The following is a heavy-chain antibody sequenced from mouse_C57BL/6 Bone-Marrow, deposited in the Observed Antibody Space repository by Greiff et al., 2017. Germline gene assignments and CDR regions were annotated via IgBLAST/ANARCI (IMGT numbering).Heavy chain of an antibody. CDR1: GYTFTSYD. V-gene: IGHV1-85*01. D-gene: IGHD1-1*01. CDR3: ARMGPLRSFAY. CDR2: IYPRDGST. J-gene: IGHJ3*01. Sequence: QVQLQQSGPELVKPGASVKLSCKASGYTFTSYDINWVKQRPGQGLEWIGWIYPRDGSTKYNEKFKGKATLTVDTSSSRAYMELHRLTSEDTAVYFCARMGPLRSFAYWGQGTLVTVSA.